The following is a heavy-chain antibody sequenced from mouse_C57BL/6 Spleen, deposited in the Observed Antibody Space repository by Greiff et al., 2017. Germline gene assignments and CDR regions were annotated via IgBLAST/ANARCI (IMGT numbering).Heavy chain of an antibody. Sequence: EVQRVESEGGLVQPGRSMKLSCTASGFTFSDYYMAWVRQVPEKGLEWVANINYDGSSTYYLDSLKSRFIISRDNAKNILYLQMSSLKSEDTATYYCARDAAQATSYPMDYWGQGTSVTVSS. CDR3: ARDAAQATSYPMDY. CDR1: GFTFSDYY. J-gene: IGHJ4*01. V-gene: IGHV5-16*01. D-gene: IGHD3-2*02. CDR2: INYDGSST.